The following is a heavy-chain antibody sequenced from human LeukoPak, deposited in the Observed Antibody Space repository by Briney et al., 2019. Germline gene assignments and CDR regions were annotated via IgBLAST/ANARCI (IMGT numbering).Heavy chain of an antibody. J-gene: IGHJ4*02. Sequence: GGSLRLSCAASGFTFSTYSMNWVRQAPGKGLEWVSSISSSSSYIYYADSVKGRFTISRDNSKNTLYLQMNSLRAEDTAVYYCAKDPLITMIVVVPYYFDYWGQGTLVTVSS. D-gene: IGHD3-22*01. CDR3: AKDPLITMIVVVPYYFDY. CDR1: GFTFSTYS. CDR2: ISSSSSYI. V-gene: IGHV3-21*01.